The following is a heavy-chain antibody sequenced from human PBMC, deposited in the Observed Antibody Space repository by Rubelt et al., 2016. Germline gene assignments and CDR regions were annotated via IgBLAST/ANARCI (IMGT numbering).Heavy chain of an antibody. CDR1: GGSFSGYY. D-gene: IGHD5-18*01. CDR3: AGREYSYGSFALDY. Sequence: QVQLQQWGAGLLKPSETLSLTCAVYGGSFSGYYWSWIRQPPGKGLEWIGEINHSGSTNYNPSLKSRVTISVDTSKNQFSLKLGSVTAADTAVYYCAGREYSYGSFALDYWGQGTLVTVSS. CDR2: INHSGST. J-gene: IGHJ4*02. V-gene: IGHV4-34*01.